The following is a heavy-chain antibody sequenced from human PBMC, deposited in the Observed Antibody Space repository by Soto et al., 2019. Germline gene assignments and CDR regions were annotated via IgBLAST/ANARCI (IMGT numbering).Heavy chain of an antibody. V-gene: IGHV4-59*01. CDR3: ARAPYYYGRFAY. CDR2: IYYSGST. CDR1: GGSISSYY. D-gene: IGHD3-10*01. Sequence: SETLSLTCTVSGGSISSYYWSWIRQPPGKGLEWIGYIYYSGSTNYNPSLKSRVTISVDTSKNQFSLKLSSVTAADTAVYYCARAPYYYGRFAYWGQGTLVTVSS. J-gene: IGHJ4*02.